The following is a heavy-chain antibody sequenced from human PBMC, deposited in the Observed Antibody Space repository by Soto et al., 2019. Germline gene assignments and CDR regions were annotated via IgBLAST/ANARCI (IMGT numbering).Heavy chain of an antibody. CDR3: ARGDYSNYKGYYYHYYMDV. D-gene: IGHD4-4*01. Sequence: GASVKVSCKASGYTFTSYDINWVRQATGQGLEWMGWMNPNSGNTGYAQKFQGRVTMTRNTSISTAYMELSSLRSEDTAVYYCARGDYSNYKGYYYHYYMDVWGKGTTVTVSS. CDR1: GYTFTSYD. J-gene: IGHJ6*03. V-gene: IGHV1-8*01. CDR2: MNPNSGNT.